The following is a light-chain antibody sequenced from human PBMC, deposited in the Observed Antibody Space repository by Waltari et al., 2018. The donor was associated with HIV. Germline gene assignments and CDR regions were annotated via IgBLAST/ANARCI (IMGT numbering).Light chain of an antibody. CDR1: SANVGNT. Sequence: QSVLTQPPSASGTHGQRVTISCSGSSANVGNTVYWYQQLPGTAPKFLISRDNQRPSGVPDRFSGSRSGTSASLDVSGLRSEDEANYFCAAWDDILSGWVFGGGTKLTVL. J-gene: IGLJ3*02. CDR2: RDN. CDR3: AAWDDILSGWV. V-gene: IGLV1-47*01.